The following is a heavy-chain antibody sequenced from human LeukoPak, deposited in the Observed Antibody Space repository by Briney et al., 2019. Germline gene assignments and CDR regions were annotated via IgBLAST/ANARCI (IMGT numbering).Heavy chain of an antibody. V-gene: IGHV1-2*02. J-gene: IGHJ5*02. CDR1: GYTFTGYY. CDR2: INPNTGGT. CDR3: ARQRVAAAGPNWFDP. Sequence: GASVKVSCKASGYTFTGYYMHWVRQAPGQGLEWMGWINPNTGGTNYAQQFQGRVTMTRDTSISTAYMELSRLKSDDTAVYYCARQRVAAAGPNWFDPWGQGTLVTVSS. D-gene: IGHD6-13*01.